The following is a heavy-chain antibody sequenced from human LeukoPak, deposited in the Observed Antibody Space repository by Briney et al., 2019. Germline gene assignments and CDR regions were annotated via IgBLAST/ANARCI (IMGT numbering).Heavy chain of an antibody. Sequence: ASVKVSCKASGYTFTSYGISWVRQAPGQGLEWMGWISAYNGNTNYAQKLQGRVTMTTDTSTSTAYMELRSLRSADAAVYYCAREGYYGDYGDYWGQGTLVTVSS. CDR2: ISAYNGNT. CDR1: GYTFTSYG. D-gene: IGHD4-17*01. CDR3: AREGYYGDYGDY. V-gene: IGHV1-18*01. J-gene: IGHJ4*02.